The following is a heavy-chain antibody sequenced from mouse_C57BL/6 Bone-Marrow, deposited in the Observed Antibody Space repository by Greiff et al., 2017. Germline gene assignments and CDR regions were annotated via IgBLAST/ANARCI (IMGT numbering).Heavy chain of an antibody. CDR3: ARRGSNYPFDY. J-gene: IGHJ2*01. V-gene: IGHV1-18*01. CDR1: GYTFTDYN. Sequence: VQLQQPGAELVKPGASVKLSCKASGYTFTDYNMDWVKQSHGKSLEWIGDINPNNGGTIYNQKFKGKATLTVDKSSSTAYMELRSLTSEDTAVYYCARRGSNYPFDYWGQGTTLTVSS. D-gene: IGHD2-5*01. CDR2: INPNNGGT.